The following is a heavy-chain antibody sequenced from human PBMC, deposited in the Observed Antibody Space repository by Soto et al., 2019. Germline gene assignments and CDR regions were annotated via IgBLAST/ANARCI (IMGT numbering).Heavy chain of an antibody. CDR1: GLTFSDYA. V-gene: IGHV3-23*01. D-gene: IGHD6-6*01. CDR2: TSSSGGAT. Sequence: PGGSLRLSFAASGLTFSDYAMTWVRQGPGKGQEWISSTSSSGGATYYADSVKDRFTISRDNSKNTVYLQMNSLKAEDTAVYYCTKGPSRAYSGSSRYSDSWGQGALVTVSS. J-gene: IGHJ4*02. CDR3: TKGPSRAYSGSSRYSDS.